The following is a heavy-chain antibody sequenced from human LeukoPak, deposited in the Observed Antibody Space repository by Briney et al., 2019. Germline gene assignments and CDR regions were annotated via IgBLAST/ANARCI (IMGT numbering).Heavy chain of an antibody. D-gene: IGHD6-13*01. CDR2: IWYDGSNK. CDR3: ARTVAAAGYYYYYGMDV. J-gene: IGHJ6*04. Sequence: GGSLRLSCAASGFTFSSYGMHWVRQAPGKGLEWVAVIWYDGSNKYYADSVNGRFTISRDNSKNTLYLQMNSLRAEDTAVYYCARTVAAAGYYYYYGMDVWGKGTTVTVSS. CDR1: GFTFSSYG. V-gene: IGHV3-33*01.